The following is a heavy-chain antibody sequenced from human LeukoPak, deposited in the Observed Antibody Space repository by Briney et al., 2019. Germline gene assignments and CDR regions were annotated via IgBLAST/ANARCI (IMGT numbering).Heavy chain of an antibody. Sequence: PSETLSLTCTVSGGSFSSYYWSWIRQPPGKGLDWIGDIYYSGSTYYSPSLKSRVTITVDTSKNQFSLKLSSVTAADTAVYYCARAPGDKISRFYHMDVWGKGTTVTVSS. CDR2: IYYSGST. J-gene: IGHJ6*03. V-gene: IGHV4-59*01. D-gene: IGHD2-21*01. CDR3: ARAPGDKISRFYHMDV. CDR1: GGSFSSYY.